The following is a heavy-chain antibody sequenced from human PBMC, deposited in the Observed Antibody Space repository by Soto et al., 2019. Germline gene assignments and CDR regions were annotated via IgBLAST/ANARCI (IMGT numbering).Heavy chain of an antibody. V-gene: IGHV3-30*03. CDR1: GFIFSSYG. CDR2: ISYDGRNK. CDR3: ATRRNVLRFLEWSSGMEV. D-gene: IGHD3-3*01. Sequence: ESGGGVVQPGRSLRLSCAASGFIFSSYGMHWVRQAPGKGLEWVAFISYDGRNKYYADSVKGRLTISRDNSKNTLYLQMNSLRSEDTAVYYCATRRNVLRFLEWSSGMEVWGQGTMVTVSS. J-gene: IGHJ6*02.